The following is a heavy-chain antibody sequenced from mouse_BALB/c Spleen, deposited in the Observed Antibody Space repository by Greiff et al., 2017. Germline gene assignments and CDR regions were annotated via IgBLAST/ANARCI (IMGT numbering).Heavy chain of an antibody. CDR3: ARGDYYYGSSAAY. CDR1: GYTFTNYW. D-gene: IGHD1-1*01. V-gene: IGHV1-63*01. J-gene: IGHJ3*01. Sequence: VQLQQSGAELVRPGTSVKISCKASGYTFTNYWLGWVKQRPGHGLEWIGDIYPGGGYTNYNEKFKGKATLTADKSSSTAYMQLSSLTSDDSAVYFCARGDYYYGSSAAYWGQGTLVTVSA. CDR2: IYPGGGYT.